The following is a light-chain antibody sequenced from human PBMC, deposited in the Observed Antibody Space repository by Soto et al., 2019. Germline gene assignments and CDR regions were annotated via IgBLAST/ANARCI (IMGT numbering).Light chain of an antibody. CDR1: SSDVGGYKY. CDR3: SSYAGSNTLE. Sequence: QSVLTQPPSASGSLGQSATISCTGTSSDVGGYKYVSWYQQHPGKAPKVMIYEVSKRPSGVPDRFSGSKSGNTASLPVSGLQAEDEADYYCSSYAGSNTLEFGGGTKLTVL. CDR2: EVS. V-gene: IGLV2-8*01. J-gene: IGLJ3*02.